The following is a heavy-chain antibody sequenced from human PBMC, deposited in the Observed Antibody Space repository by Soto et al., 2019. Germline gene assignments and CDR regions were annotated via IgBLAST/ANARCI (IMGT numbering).Heavy chain of an antibody. V-gene: IGHV1-3*01. Sequence: ASVKVSCKASGYTFTSYAMHWVRQAPGQRLEWMGWINAGNGNTKYSQKFQGRVTITRDTSASTAYMELSSLRSEDTAVYYCAXXGGNYGSGGRYYYYYYFLAVWSKGTTVTVSS. J-gene: IGHJ6*03. CDR2: INAGNGNT. CDR1: GYTFTSYA. D-gene: IGHD3-10*01. CDR3: AXXGGNYGSGGRYYYYYYFLAV.